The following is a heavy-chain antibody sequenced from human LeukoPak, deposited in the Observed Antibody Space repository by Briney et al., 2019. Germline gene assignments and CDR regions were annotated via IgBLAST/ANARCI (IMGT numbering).Heavy chain of an antibody. V-gene: IGHV4-30-2*01. CDR2: IYHSGST. Sequence: SETLSLTCAVSGGSISSGGYSWSWIRQPPGKGLEWIGYIYHSGSTYYNPSLKSRVTISVDRSKNQFSLKLSSVTAADTAVYYCARGVETYYYGSYYFDYWGQGTLVTVSS. CDR3: ARGVETYYYGSYYFDY. J-gene: IGHJ4*02. CDR1: GGSISSGGYS. D-gene: IGHD3-10*01.